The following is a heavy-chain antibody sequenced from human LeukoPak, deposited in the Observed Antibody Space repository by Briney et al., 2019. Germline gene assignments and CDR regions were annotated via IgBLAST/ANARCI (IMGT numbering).Heavy chain of an antibody. CDR1: GGSVSSGDSY. CDR2: IYTNGHT. CDR3: ARSSYDSLTGYYFLDY. D-gene: IGHD3-9*01. J-gene: IGHJ4*02. Sequence: PSETLSLTCTVSGGSVSSGDSYCSWIRQPAGKGLEWIGRIYTNGHTNYNPSLDSRVPISRDTSKNQLSLTLTSVTAADTAVYYCARSSYDSLTGYYFLDYWGQGILVTVSS. V-gene: IGHV4-61*02.